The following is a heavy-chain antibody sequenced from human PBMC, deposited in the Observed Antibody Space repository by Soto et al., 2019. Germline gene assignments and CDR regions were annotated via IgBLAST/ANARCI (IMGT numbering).Heavy chain of an antibody. J-gene: IGHJ5*02. Sequence: XGTLSLTCTVSGASISGYYWSWIRKSAGKGLEWIGRIYATGTTDYNPSLKSRVMMSVDTSKKQFSLKLRSVTAADTAVYYCVRDGKKTLRDWFDPWGQGISVTVSS. V-gene: IGHV4-4*07. CDR1: GASISGYY. CDR3: VRDGKKTLRDWFDP. D-gene: IGHD1-1*01. CDR2: IYATGTT.